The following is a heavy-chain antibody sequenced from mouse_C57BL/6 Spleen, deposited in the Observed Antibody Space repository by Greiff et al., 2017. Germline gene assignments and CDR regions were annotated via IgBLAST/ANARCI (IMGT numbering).Heavy chain of an antibody. V-gene: IGHV1-69*01. Sequence: QVQLQQPGPELVMPGASVKLSCKASGYTFTSYWMHWVKQRPGQGLEWIGEIDPSDGYTNYNQKFKGKATLTVDKSSSTAYMQLSSLPSEDSAVYFCARGGFYYGSIAYWGQGTTLTVSS. D-gene: IGHD2-1*01. CDR2: IDPSDGYT. CDR3: ARGGFYYGSIAY. CDR1: GYTFTSYW. J-gene: IGHJ2*01.